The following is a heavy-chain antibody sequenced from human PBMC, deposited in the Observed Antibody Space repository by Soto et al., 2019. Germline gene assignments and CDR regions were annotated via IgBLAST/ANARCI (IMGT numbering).Heavy chain of an antibody. CDR1: GGTFSNYT. D-gene: IGHD6-13*01. CDR2: IIPILGIA. CDR3: AKVSSSWYAGFFDL. V-gene: IGHV1-69*02. Sequence: GASVKVSCKASGGTFSNYTIIWVRQAPGQGLEWMGRIIPILGIANYAQKFQGRVTITADKSTSTAYMELSSLRSEDTAVYYCAKVSSSWYAGFFDLWGQGTLVTVSS. J-gene: IGHJ4*02.